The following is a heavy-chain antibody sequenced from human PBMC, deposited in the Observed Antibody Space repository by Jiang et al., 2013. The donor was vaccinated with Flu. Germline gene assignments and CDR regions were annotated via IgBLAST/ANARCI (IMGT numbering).Heavy chain of an antibody. CDR3: ARDLYSTPEGAFDI. V-gene: IGHV3-33*01. CDR2: IWYDGSNK. D-gene: IGHD6-13*01. J-gene: IGHJ3*02. Sequence: AVIWYDGSNKYYADSVKGRFTISRDNSKNTLYLQMNSLRAEDTAVYYCARDLYSTPEGAFDIWGQGTMVTVSS.